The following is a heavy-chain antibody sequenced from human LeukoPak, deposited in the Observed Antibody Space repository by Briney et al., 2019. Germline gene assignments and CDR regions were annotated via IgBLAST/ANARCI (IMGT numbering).Heavy chain of an antibody. D-gene: IGHD3-22*01. CDR2: IYHSGSA. V-gene: IGHV4-38-2*02. CDR3: ARVKRYYDSSGYYYIDY. CDR1: GYSISSGYY. Sequence: SETLSLTCTVSGYSISSGYYWGWIRQPPGKGLEWIGSIYHSGSAYYNPSLKSGVTISVDTSKNQFSLKLSSVTAADTAVYYCARVKRYYDSSGYYYIDYWGQGTLVTVSS. J-gene: IGHJ4*02.